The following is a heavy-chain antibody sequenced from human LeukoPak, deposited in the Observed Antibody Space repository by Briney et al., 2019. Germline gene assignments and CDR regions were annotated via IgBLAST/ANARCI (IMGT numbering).Heavy chain of an antibody. J-gene: IGHJ3*02. D-gene: IGHD1-26*01. CDR1: GFTFSNYW. CDR3: ARGGSPPEALGDTFDI. CDR2: IKSDGRSST. Sequence: GGSLRLSCAASGFTFSNYWMHWVRQAPGKGLVWVSRIKSDGRSSTTYADSVKGRFTISRDNAKNTLYLQMNSLRVDDTAVYYCARGGSPPEALGDTFDIWGQGTVITVSS. V-gene: IGHV3-74*01.